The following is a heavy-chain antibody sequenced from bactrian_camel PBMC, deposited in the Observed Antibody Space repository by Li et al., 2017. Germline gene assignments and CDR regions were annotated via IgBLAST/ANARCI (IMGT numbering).Heavy chain of an antibody. CDR2: IYIGGGST. CDR1: GYTYKNGC. J-gene: IGHJ4*01. V-gene: IGHV3S31*01. CDR3: AAGYGPRRYSLRLSAGGFAD. D-gene: IGHD6*01. Sequence: DVQLVESGGGSVQPGGSLRLSCELRGYTYKNGCMAWFRQAPGREREGVATIYIGGGSTYYADSVKGRFTISQGAAKNTVYLQLSSLKPEDTAMYYCAAGYGPRRYSLRLSAGGFADWGQGTQVTVS.